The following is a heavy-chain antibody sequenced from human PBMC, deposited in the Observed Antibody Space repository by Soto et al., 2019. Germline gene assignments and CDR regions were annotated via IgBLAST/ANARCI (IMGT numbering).Heavy chain of an antibody. D-gene: IGHD3-10*01. CDR1: GFTFSSYS. CDR2: ISSSSSTT. V-gene: IGHV3-48*01. Sequence: GGSLRLSCAASGFTFSSYSMNWVRQAPGKGLEWVSYISSSSSTTYYADSVKGRFTISRDNAKNSLYLQMNSLRAEDTAVYYCASFWGSGSYYPRAFDYWGQGTLVTVSS. CDR3: ASFWGSGSYYPRAFDY. J-gene: IGHJ4*02.